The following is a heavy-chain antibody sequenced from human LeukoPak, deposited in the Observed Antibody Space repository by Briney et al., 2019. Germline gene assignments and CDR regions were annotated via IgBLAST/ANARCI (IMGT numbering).Heavy chain of an antibody. Sequence: PGGSLRLSCAASGFTFSNYWVTWVRQAPGKGLEWVANIKQDGSEKYYVDSVKGRFTISRDNAKKSLYLQMNSLRAEDAATYYCARVARAFDYWGQGTLVTVSS. CDR3: ARVARAFDY. V-gene: IGHV3-7*03. J-gene: IGHJ4*02. CDR2: IKQDGSEK. CDR1: GFTFSNYW.